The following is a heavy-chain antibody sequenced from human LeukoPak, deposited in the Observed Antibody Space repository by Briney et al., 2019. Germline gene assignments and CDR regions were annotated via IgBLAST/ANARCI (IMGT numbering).Heavy chain of an antibody. V-gene: IGHV4-61*01. CDR3: AREPLYCSSTSCYRDY. CDR1: GGSVRSDSYY. D-gene: IGHD2-2*02. J-gene: IGHJ4*02. Sequence: SETLSLTCTVSGGSVRSDSYYWSWIRQPPGKGLEWIGYVYYSGSTNYNPSLKSRVTMSVDTSKNQFSLKLRSVTAADTAVYYCAREPLYCSSTSCYRDYWGQGTLVTVSS. CDR2: VYYSGST.